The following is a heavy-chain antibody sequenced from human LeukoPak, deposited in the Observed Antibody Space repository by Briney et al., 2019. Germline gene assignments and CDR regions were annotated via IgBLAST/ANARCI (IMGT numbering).Heavy chain of an antibody. CDR1: GFTFSSYT. V-gene: IGHV3-21*01. D-gene: IGHD5-24*01. CDR2: ISSSSGYI. CDR3: ARDPRDGYLDY. J-gene: IGHJ4*02. Sequence: GGSLRLSCAASGFTFSSYTMSWVRQTPGKGLEWVSSISSSSGYIYYADSVKGRFTISRDNAGNSLHLQMKSLRVEDTAVYYCARDPRDGYLDYWGQGTLVTVSS.